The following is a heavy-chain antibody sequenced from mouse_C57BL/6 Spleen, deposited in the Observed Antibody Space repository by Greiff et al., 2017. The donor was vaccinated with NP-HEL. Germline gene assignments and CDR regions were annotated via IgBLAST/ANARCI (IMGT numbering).Heavy chain of an antibody. CDR3: TRSDSGY. CDR2: IDPETGGT. D-gene: IGHD3-2*02. Sequence: VQLQQSGAELVRPGASVTLSCKASGYTFTDYEMHWVKQTPVHGLEWIGAIDPETGGTAYNQKFKGKAILTADKSSSTAYMELRSLTSADSAVYYCTRSDSGYWGQGTTLTVSS. CDR1: GYTFTDYE. V-gene: IGHV1-15*01. J-gene: IGHJ2*01.